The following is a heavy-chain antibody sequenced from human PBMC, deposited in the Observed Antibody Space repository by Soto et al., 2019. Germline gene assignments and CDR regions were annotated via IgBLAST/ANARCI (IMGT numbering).Heavy chain of an antibody. Sequence: SVKVSCKASGGTFSSYAISWVRQAPGQGLEWMGGIIPIFGTANYAQNFRGRVTMTQNTAIGTAYMELSSLRSDDTATYYCTRAYGAETFDFWGQGTQVTVSS. V-gene: IGHV1-69*06. J-gene: IGHJ5*01. CDR2: IIPIFGTA. D-gene: IGHD3-10*01. CDR3: TRAYGAETFDF. CDR1: GGTFSSYA.